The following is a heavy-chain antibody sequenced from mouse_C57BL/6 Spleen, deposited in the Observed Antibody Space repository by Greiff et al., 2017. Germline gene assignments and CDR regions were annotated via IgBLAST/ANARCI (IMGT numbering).Heavy chain of an antibody. CDR3: ARWANWELSDY. CDR2: IDPSDSET. J-gene: IGHJ2*01. CDR1: GYTFTSYW. Sequence: QVQLQQPGAELVRPGSSVKLSCKASGYTFTSYWMHWVKQRPIQGLEWIGNIDPSDSETPYNQKFKDKATLTVDKSSSTAYMQLSSLTSEDSAVYYCARWANWELSDYWGQGTTLTVSS. V-gene: IGHV1-52*01. D-gene: IGHD4-1*01.